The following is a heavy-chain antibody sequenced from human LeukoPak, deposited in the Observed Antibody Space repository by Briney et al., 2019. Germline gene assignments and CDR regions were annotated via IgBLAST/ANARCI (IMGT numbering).Heavy chain of an antibody. CDR2: ISAYNGNT. D-gene: IGHD3-10*01. CDR1: GYTFTSYG. CDR3: ARSGSGGNYYYGMDV. Sequence: ASVKVSCKASGYTFTSYGISWVRQAPGQGLEWMGWISAYNGNTNYSQKIQGRGTMTTDTSTSTAYMELRSLRSDDTAVYYCARSGSGGNYYYGMDVWGQGTTVTVSS. J-gene: IGHJ6*02. V-gene: IGHV1-18*01.